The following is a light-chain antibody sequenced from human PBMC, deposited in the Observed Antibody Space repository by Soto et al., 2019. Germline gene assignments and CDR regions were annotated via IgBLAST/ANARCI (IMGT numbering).Light chain of an antibody. CDR1: SSNIGINT. V-gene: IGLV1-44*01. CDR3: AAWDDSLRGWV. CDR2: TDN. Sequence: QSVLTQPPSASGTPGQRVTISCSGSSSNIGINTVNWYQQVPGTAPKLLIYTDNQRPSGVPDRFSGSRSGTSASLAISGLRSEDEADYYCAAWDDSLRGWVFGGGTKLTVL. J-gene: IGLJ3*02.